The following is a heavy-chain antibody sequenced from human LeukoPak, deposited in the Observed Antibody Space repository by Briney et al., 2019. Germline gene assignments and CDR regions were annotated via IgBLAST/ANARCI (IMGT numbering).Heavy chain of an antibody. CDR2: IYPYDSEI. D-gene: IGHD7-27*01. CDR1: GYSFTTYW. CDR3: ARPNWARRYFDY. V-gene: IGHV5-51*01. J-gene: IGHJ4*02. Sequence: GESLKISCKGSGYSFTTYWIGWVRQMPGKDLEWMGVIYPYDSEIRYSPSFQGQVTISADKSISTAYLQWSSLKASDTAMYYCARPNWARRYFDYWGQGTLVTVSS.